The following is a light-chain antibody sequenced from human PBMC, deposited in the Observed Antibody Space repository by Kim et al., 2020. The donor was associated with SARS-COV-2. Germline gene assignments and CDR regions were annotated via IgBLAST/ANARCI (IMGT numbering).Light chain of an antibody. Sequence: QSALTQPASVSGSPGQSITISCTGTSSDVGGYKYVSWYQQHPGKAPKLMIYDVSNRPSGVSNRFSGSKSGNTASLTISGLQAEDEAHYYCSSYTSTTTVVFGGGTQLTVL. CDR2: DVS. CDR3: SSYTSTTTVV. V-gene: IGLV2-14*03. CDR1: SSDVGGYKY. J-gene: IGLJ2*01.